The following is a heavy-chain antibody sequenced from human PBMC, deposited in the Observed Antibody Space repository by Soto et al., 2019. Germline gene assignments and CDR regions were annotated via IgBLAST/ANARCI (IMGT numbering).Heavy chain of an antibody. CDR2: IYYSGST. V-gene: IGHV4-59*01. CDR1: GGSISSYY. Sequence: KSSETLSLTCTVSGGSISSYYWSWIRQPPGKGLEWIGYIYYSGSTNYNPSLKSRVTISVDTSKNQFSLKLSSVTAADTAVYYCARIVATANFDYWGQGTLVTVSS. D-gene: IGHD5-12*01. CDR3: ARIVATANFDY. J-gene: IGHJ4*02.